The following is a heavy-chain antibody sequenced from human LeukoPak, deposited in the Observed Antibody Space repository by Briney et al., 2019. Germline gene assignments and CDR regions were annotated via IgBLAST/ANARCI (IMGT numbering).Heavy chain of an antibody. CDR1: GLTFRSYW. V-gene: IGHV3-7*01. CDR2: INQDGSEK. Sequence: GGSLGLSCAVSGLTFRSYWMSWVRQAPGKGLEWVANINQDGSEKYFLDSVRGRFTISRDNAKNSLALQMNTLRAEDTAVYYCARERDGRFFDYWGQGTLVTVSS. J-gene: IGHJ4*02. CDR3: ARERDGRFFDY. D-gene: IGHD5-24*01.